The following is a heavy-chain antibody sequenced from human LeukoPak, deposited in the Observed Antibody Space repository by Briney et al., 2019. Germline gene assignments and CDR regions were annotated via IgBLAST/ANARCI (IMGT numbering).Heavy chain of an antibody. D-gene: IGHD6-6*01. V-gene: IGHV1-69*05. CDR2: IIPIFGTA. J-gene: IGHJ6*03. Sequence: ASVKVSCKASGGTFSSYAISWVRQAPGQGLEWMGGIIPIFGTANYAQKFQGRVTITTDESTSTAYMELSSLRSEDTAVYYCARSPKSIAGVYYYYMDVWGKGTTVTVSS. CDR3: ARSPKSIAGVYYYYMDV. CDR1: GGTFSSYA.